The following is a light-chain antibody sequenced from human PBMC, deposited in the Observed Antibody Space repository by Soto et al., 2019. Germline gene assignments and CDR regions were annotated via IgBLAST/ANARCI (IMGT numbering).Light chain of an antibody. CDR2: DAS. Sequence: EIVLTQSPATLSLSPGERATLSCGASHSVRNYLAWYQQKPGQAPRLLMYDASNRATGIPARFSGSGSGTDFTLTISSLEPEDFAVYYCQQRSNWPITFGQGTRLEIK. V-gene: IGKV3-11*01. CDR3: QQRSNWPIT. J-gene: IGKJ5*01. CDR1: HSVRNY.